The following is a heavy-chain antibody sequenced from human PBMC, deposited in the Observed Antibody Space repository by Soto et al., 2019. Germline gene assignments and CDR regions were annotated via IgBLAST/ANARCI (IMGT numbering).Heavy chain of an antibody. Sequence: SETLSLTCTFSCGSIISGDYYWSWIRQPPGKGLEWIGYIYYSGSTYYNPSLKSRVTISVDTSKNQFSLKLSSVTAADTAVYYCARDNIDNYYGSGPYYYYYGMDVWGQGTTVTVSS. CDR2: IYYSGST. V-gene: IGHV4-30-4*01. CDR1: CGSIISGDYY. D-gene: IGHD3-10*01. CDR3: ARDNIDNYYGSGPYYYYYGMDV. J-gene: IGHJ6*02.